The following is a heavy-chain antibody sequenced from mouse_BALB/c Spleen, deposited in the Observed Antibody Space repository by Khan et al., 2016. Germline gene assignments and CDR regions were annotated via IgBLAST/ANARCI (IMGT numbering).Heavy chain of an antibody. J-gene: IGHJ4*01. CDR1: GYTFTNYG. D-gene: IGHD2-13*01. Sequence: QIQLVQSGPELKKPGETVKISCKASGYTFTNYGMNWVKQAPGKGLKWMGWINSNTGEPTYAEEFKGRFAFSLETSASTAYLQIYNLKNKDTATYYGAITCDCPCYAIDYWGQGTSVTVSA. CDR2: INSNTGEP. V-gene: IGHV9-3*02. CDR3: AITCDCPCYAIDY.